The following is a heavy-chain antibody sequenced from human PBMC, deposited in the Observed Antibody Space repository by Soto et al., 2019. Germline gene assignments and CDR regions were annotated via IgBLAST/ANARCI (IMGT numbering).Heavy chain of an antibody. CDR1: GFTFSGSA. V-gene: IGHV3-73*01. J-gene: IGHJ4*02. CDR3: TRRSCSGGRCYSDY. CDR2: IRSKGNSYAT. D-gene: IGHD2-15*01. Sequence: GGSLRLSCAASGFTFSGSAMHWVRQASGKGLEWVGRIRSKGNSYATEYAASVKERFTISRDDSKNTAYLQMNSLKTEDTAVYYCTRRSCSGGRCYSDYWGQGA.